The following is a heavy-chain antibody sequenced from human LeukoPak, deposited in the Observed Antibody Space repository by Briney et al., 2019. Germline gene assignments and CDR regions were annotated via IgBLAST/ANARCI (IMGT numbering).Heavy chain of an antibody. CDR3: ARGYSSGVYDFDY. J-gene: IGHJ4*02. CDR2: IYYSGST. CDR1: GGSISSYY. Sequence: PSETLSLTCTVSGGSISSYYWSWIRQPPGKGLEWIGYIYYSGSTNYNPSLKSRVTISVDTSKNQFSLKLSSVTAADTAVYYCARGYSSGVYDFDYWGQGTLVTVSS. D-gene: IGHD6-19*01. V-gene: IGHV4-59*01.